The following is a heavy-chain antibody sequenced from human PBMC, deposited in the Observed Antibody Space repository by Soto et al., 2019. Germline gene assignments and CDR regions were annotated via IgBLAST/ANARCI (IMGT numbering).Heavy chain of an antibody. J-gene: IGHJ6*02. V-gene: IGHV4-30-2*01. Sequence: WIWIRQPPGKGLEWIGYIYHSGSTYYNPSLKSRVTISVDRSKNQFSLKLSSVTAADTAVYYCARVPDVWGQGTTVNVSS. CDR3: ARVPDV. CDR2: IYHSGST.